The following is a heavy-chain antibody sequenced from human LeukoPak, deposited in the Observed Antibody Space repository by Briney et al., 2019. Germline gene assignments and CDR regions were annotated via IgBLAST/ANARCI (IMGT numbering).Heavy chain of an antibody. CDR1: GGSISSYY. J-gene: IGHJ5*02. D-gene: IGHD6-13*01. V-gene: IGHV4-4*07. CDR3: ARDHISSSWPNWFDP. Sequence: SETLSLTCTVSGGSISSYYWSWIRRPAGKGLEWIGRIYTSGSTNYNPSLKSRVTMSVDTSKNQFSLKLSSVTAADTAVYYCARDHISSSWPNWFDPWGQGTLVTVSS. CDR2: IYTSGST.